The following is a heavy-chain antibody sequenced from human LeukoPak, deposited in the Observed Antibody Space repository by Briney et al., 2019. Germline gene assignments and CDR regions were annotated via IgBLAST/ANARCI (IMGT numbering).Heavy chain of an antibody. J-gene: IGHJ4*02. Sequence: GGSLRLSCAASGITFSSHWMHWVRQAPGKGLVWVSRLNGDGSSTSYADSVKGRFTISRDNAKNTLYLQMNSLRAEDTAVYYCARDSHSSGDYWGQGTLVTVSS. CDR3: ARDSHSSGDY. CDR2: LNGDGSST. V-gene: IGHV3-74*01. CDR1: GITFSSHW. D-gene: IGHD6-19*01.